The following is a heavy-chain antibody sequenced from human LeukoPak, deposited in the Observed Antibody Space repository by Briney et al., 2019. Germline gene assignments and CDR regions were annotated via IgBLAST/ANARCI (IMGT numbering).Heavy chain of an antibody. CDR2: INPNSGGT. D-gene: IGHD2-2*01. CDR1: GYTFTGYY. V-gene: IGHV1-2*02. J-gene: IGHJ3*02. CDR3: ARPSRSSTSPDAFDI. Sequence: ASVKVSCKASGYTFTGYYMHWVRQAPGQGLEWMGWINPNSGGTNYAQKFQGRVTMTRDTSISTAYMELSRLRSDDTAVYYCARPSRSSTSPDAFDIWGQGTMVTVSS.